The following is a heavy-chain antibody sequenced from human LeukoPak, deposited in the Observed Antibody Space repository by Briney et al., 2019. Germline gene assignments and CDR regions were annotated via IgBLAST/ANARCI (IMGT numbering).Heavy chain of an antibody. D-gene: IGHD1-14*01. Sequence: PSETLSLTCTVSGGSINNNYWSWIRQPPGKALEWIGYVYSNGNTNYNPSLKSRVTMSIETSKNQFSLKAPSVTAADTAVYYCASGTFDGPLYGTYGYFQVWGRGTLVSVSS. V-gene: IGHV4-59*01. CDR3: ASGTFDGPLYGTYGYFQV. CDR1: GGSINNNY. CDR2: VYSNGNT. J-gene: IGHJ2*01.